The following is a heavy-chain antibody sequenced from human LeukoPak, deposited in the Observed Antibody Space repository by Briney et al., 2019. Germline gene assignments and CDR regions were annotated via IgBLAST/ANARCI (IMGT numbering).Heavy chain of an antibody. D-gene: IGHD2-21*02. CDR2: INPNSVGT. CDR3: ARGQMTNWLDP. V-gene: IGHV1-2*02. CDR1: GYTFTGYY. J-gene: IGHJ5*02. Sequence: SVKVSCKASGYTFTGYYMHWVRQAPGQGLEWMGWINPNSVGTNYAQKFRGRVTMTRDTSISTAYMELSRLRSDDTAVYYCARGQMTNWLDPWGQGTLVTVSS.